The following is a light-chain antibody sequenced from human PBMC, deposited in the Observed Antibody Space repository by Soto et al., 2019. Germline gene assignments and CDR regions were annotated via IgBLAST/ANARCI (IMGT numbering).Light chain of an antibody. CDR3: MQALQTPFT. CDR1: QSLLHGNGYNY. V-gene: IGKV2-28*01. CDR2: LGS. Sequence: DIVMTQSPLSLPVTPGEPASISCRSSQSLLHGNGYNYLDWYLQKPGQSPQLLIYLGSNRASGVSDRFSGSGSGTDFTLKISRVEAEDVGVYYCMQALQTPFTFGPGTKVDIK. J-gene: IGKJ3*01.